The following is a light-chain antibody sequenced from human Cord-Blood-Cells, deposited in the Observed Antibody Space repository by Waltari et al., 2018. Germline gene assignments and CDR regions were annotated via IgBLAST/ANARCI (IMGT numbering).Light chain of an antibody. Sequence: QSALTQPASASGSPGPSLTISCTGTSSDGGGYNYVSWYQQHPGKAPKLMIYDVSNRPSGVSNRFSGSKSGNTASLTISGLQAEDEADYYCSSYTSSSTAVFGGGTQLTVL. CDR2: DVS. CDR3: SSYTSSSTAV. CDR1: SSDGGGYNY. V-gene: IGLV2-14*01. J-gene: IGLJ7*01.